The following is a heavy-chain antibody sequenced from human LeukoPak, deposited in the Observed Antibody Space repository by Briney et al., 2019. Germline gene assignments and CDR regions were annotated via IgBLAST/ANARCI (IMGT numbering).Heavy chain of an antibody. CDR1: GFIFNNYA. CDR2: ISWNSGSI. J-gene: IGHJ4*02. Sequence: GGSLRLSCAGSGFIFNNYAMHWVRQPPGKGLEWVSGISWNSGSIDYADSVKGRLTISRDNAKNSLYLQMNSLRVEDTAFYYCAKDNRRHYTSGPNPDSLHWGQGALVTVSS. CDR3: AKDNRRHYTSGPNPDSLH. D-gene: IGHD6-19*01. V-gene: IGHV3-9*01.